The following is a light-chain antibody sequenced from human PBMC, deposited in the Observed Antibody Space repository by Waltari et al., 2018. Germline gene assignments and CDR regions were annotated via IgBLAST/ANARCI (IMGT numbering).Light chain of an antibody. CDR1: QRVNRN. CDR2: GIS. J-gene: IGKJ5*01. V-gene: IGKV3-15*01. Sequence: EMVMTQSPVTLSVSPGERATLSCRASQRVNRNYLAWYQQKPGQAPRLLIYGISTRATGIPDRFSGSGSGTEFTLTISTLESEDFALYYCQQYSSWPITFGQGTRLEIK. CDR3: QQYSSWPIT.